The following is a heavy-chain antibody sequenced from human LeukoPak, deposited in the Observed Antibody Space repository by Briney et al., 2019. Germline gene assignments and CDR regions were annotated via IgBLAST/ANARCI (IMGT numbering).Heavy chain of an antibody. CDR2: ISPSGGST. V-gene: IGHV1-46*01. Sequence: ASVKVSCKASGYTFTGYYMHWVRQAPGQGPEWMGVISPSGGSTTYAQKFQGRVTLTRDMSTSTVYMELSSLRSEDTAVYYCAKAEYSSPRGAFDIWGQGTMVTVSS. CDR1: GYTFTGYY. J-gene: IGHJ3*02. D-gene: IGHD6-13*01. CDR3: AKAEYSSPRGAFDI.